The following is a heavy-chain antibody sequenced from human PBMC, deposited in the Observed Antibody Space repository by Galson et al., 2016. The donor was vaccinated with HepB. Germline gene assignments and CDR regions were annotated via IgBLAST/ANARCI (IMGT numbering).Heavy chain of an antibody. V-gene: IGHV4-39*01. CDR1: GGSVSSSSYY. CDR2: IYYSGST. Sequence: SETLSLTCAVSGGSVSSSSYYWGWIRQPPGKGLEWIGDIYYSGSTYYNLSLKSRVTISEDTSKNQFSLKLSSVTAADTAIYYCAGRRGVTMFGWPSYGMDVWGQGTTVTVSS. D-gene: IGHD3-3*01. CDR3: AGRRGVTMFGWPSYGMDV. J-gene: IGHJ6*02.